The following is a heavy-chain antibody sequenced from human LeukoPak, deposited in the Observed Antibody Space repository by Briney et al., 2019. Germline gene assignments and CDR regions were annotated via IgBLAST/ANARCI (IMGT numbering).Heavy chain of an antibody. D-gene: IGHD3-9*01. CDR1: GLIFSNYA. CDR2: ISGSGDST. Sequence: GGSLRLSCAASGLIFSNYAVSWVRQAPGKGLEWVAGISGSGDSTSYPDSVKGRFSISRDNSKNTMFLQMSSLRADDTAVYYCAKDKSDILTAYSSGRSDPWGQGTLVTVSS. CDR3: AKDKSDILTAYSSGRSDP. J-gene: IGHJ5*02. V-gene: IGHV3-23*01.